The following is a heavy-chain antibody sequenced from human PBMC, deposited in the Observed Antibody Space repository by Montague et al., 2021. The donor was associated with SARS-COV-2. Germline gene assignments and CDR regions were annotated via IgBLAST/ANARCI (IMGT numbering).Heavy chain of an antibody. CDR1: GGSISSYY. CDR2: IYTSGST. Sequence: SETLSLTCTVSGGSISSYYWSWIRQPAGKGLEWIGRIYTSGSTNYNTSLKSRVTMSVDTSKNQFSLKLSSVTAADTAVYYCARVEALGLGYYCGMDVWGQGTTVTVSS. CDR3: ARVEALGLGYYCGMDV. V-gene: IGHV4-4*07. D-gene: IGHD7-27*01. J-gene: IGHJ6*02.